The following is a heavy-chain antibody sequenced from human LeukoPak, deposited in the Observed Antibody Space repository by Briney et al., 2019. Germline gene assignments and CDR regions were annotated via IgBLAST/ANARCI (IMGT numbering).Heavy chain of an antibody. D-gene: IGHD2-8*01. J-gene: IGHJ5*02. V-gene: IGHV4-34*01. CDR1: GGSFSGYY. CDR2: INHRGST. Sequence: SETLSLTCAVYGGSFSGYYWSWIHPPPGKGLEWIGEINHRGSTNYNPSLKSRVTISVDTSKNQFSLKLSSVNAADTAVYYCARGGRGCTNGVCYRIGGWFDPWGQGTLVTVSS. CDR3: ARGGRGCTNGVCYRIGGWFDP.